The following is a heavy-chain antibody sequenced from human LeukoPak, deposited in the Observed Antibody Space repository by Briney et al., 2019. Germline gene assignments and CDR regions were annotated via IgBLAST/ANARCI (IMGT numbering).Heavy chain of an antibody. CDR3: ARAAAETGAFRDNWFDP. D-gene: IGHD6-19*01. CDR1: GFTFSSYE. Sequence: GGSLRLSCAASGFTFSSYEMNWVRQAPGKGLEWVAVISHDARNKIYADSVKGRLTISRDNSKNTLYLQMNSLRTEDTAVYYCARAAAETGAFRDNWFDPWGQGTLVTVSS. J-gene: IGHJ5*02. CDR2: ISHDARNK. V-gene: IGHV3-30*03.